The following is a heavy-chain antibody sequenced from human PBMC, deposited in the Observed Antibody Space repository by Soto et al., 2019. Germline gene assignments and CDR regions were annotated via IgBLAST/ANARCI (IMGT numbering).Heavy chain of an antibody. CDR3: TTLTTVRTSDLIEYFQN. Sequence: GGSLRLSCTASGFTFGGYAMSWVRQAPGKGLEWVGFIRSKAYGGTTEYAASVKGRFTISRDDSKSIAYLQMNSLKTEDTAVYYCTTLTTVRTSDLIEYFQNWGQGTLVTVSS. V-gene: IGHV3-49*04. J-gene: IGHJ1*01. CDR2: IRSKAYGGTT. CDR1: GFTFGGYA. D-gene: IGHD4-4*01.